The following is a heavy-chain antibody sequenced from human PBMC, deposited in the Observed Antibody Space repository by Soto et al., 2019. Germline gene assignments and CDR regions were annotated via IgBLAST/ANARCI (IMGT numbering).Heavy chain of an antibody. V-gene: IGHV4-34*01. CDR3: ARDKITGLFDY. CDR2: INHSGST. CDR1: GGSFSGYY. D-gene: IGHD2-8*02. J-gene: IGHJ4*02. Sequence: SETLSLTCAVYGGSFSGYYWTWIRQPPRTGLEWIGEINHSGSTNYNPSLKSRVTISVDTSKNQFSLKLTSVTAADTAVYYCARDKITGLFDYWGQGTLVTVSS.